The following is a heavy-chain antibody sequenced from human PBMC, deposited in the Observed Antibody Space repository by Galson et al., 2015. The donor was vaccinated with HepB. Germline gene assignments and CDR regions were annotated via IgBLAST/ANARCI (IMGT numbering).Heavy chain of an antibody. CDR1: GFTFNRYA. CDR3: ARDRGSGTYQSPCLY. J-gene: IGHJ4*02. D-gene: IGHD1-26*01. Sequence: SLRLSCAASGFTFNRYAMNWVRQAPEKGLEWVSTITSNGLGTYYADSVKGRFTISRDISMSTLYLQMDSLRAEDTAVYYCARDRGSGTYQSPCLYWGQGTLVSVSS. CDR2: ITSNGLGT. V-gene: IGHV3-23*01.